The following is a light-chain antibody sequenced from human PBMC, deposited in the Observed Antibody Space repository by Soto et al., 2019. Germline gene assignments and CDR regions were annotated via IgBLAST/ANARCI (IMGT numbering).Light chain of an antibody. CDR1: QSISGW. CDR3: QQANSFPPP. CDR2: AAS. J-gene: IGKJ5*01. V-gene: IGKV1-12*01. Sequence: DIQMTQSPSTLSASVGDRVTITFRASQSISGWLACYQQKPGKAPKLLIYAASSLQSGVPSRFSGSGSGTDFTLTISSLQPEDFATYYCQQANSFPPPFGQGTRLEI.